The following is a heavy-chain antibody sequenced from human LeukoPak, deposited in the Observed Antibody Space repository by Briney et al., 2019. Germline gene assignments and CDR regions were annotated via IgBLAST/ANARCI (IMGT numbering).Heavy chain of an antibody. D-gene: IGHD5-18*01. CDR3: ARDSKNGADSYGPPRPWYYMDV. CDR1: SGSISSSSYY. J-gene: IGHJ6*03. Sequence: PSETLSLTCTVSSGSISSSSYYWGWIRQPPGKGLERIGSIYYSGSTYYNPSLKSRVTISVDTSKNQFSLKVNSVTAADTAVYYCARDSKNGADSYGPPRPWYYMDVWGKGTTVTISS. CDR2: IYYSGST. V-gene: IGHV4-39*07.